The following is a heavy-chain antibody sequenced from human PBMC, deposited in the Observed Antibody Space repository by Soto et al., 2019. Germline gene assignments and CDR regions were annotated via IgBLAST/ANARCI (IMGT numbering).Heavy chain of an antibody. V-gene: IGHV3-9*01. CDR3: ARDVWSRASGPPDS. CDR2: ISWNSDTI. CDR1: GFTFEDYA. D-gene: IGHD3-10*01. J-gene: IGHJ4*02. Sequence: GGSLRLSCAASGFTFEDYAMHWVRQAPGKGLEWVTGISWNSDTIGYADSVKGRFTISRDNAKNSLYLQMNSLRAEDTAFYYCARDVWSRASGPPDSWGQGTLVTVSS.